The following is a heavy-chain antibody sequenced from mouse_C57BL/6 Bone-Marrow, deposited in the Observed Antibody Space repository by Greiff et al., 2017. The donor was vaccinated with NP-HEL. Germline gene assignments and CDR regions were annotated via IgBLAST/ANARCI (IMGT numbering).Heavy chain of an antibody. Sequence: EESGPGLVKPSQSLSLTCSVTGYSITSGYYWNWIRQFPGNKLAWMGYISYDGSHNYNPSLKNRISITRDTSKNQFFLKLNSVTTEDTATYYCAREDYGSSYDWYFDVWGTGTTVTVSS. J-gene: IGHJ1*03. CDR1: GYSITSGYY. D-gene: IGHD1-1*01. CDR2: ISYDGSH. V-gene: IGHV3-6*01. CDR3: AREDYGSSYDWYFDV.